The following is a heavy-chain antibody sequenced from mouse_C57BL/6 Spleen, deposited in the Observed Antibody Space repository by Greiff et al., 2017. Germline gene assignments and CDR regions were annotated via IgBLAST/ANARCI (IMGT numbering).Heavy chain of an antibody. J-gene: IGHJ2*01. CDR2: IHPNSGST. D-gene: IGHD1-1*01. Sequence: QVQLQQPGAELVKPGASVKLSCKASGYTFTSYWMHWVKQRPGQGLEWIGMIHPNSGSTNYNEKFKSKATLTVDKSSSTAYMQLRSLTSEDSAVYYVARDVTTVVPFDYWGQGTTLTVSS. CDR3: ARDVTTVVPFDY. CDR1: GYTFTSYW. V-gene: IGHV1-64*01.